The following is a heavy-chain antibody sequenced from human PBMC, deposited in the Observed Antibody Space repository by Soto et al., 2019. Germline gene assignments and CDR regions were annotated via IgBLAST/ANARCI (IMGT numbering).Heavy chain of an antibody. V-gene: IGHV3-23*01. D-gene: IGHD5-12*01. CDR1: GFTFSSYA. Sequence: PGGSLRLSCAASGFTFSSYAMSWVRQAPGKGLEWVSAISGSGGSTYYADSVKGRFTISRDNSKNTLYLQMNSLRAEDTAVYYCAKDLGRIVATIGADYWGQGTLVTVSS. CDR3: AKDLGRIVATIGADY. CDR2: ISGSGGST. J-gene: IGHJ4*02.